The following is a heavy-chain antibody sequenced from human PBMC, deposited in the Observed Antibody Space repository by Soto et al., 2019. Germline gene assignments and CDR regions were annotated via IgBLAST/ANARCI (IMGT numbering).Heavy chain of an antibody. CDR2: IYYSGST. CDR3: ARMYYYDSSGYYNVPNWFDP. CDR1: GGSISSYY. V-gene: IGHV4-59*01. Sequence: SETLSLTCTVSGGSISSYYWSWIRQPPGKGLEWIGYIYYSGSTNYNPSLKSRVTISVDTSKNQFSLKLSSVTAADTAVYYCARMYYYDSSGYYNVPNWFDPWGQGILVTVS. J-gene: IGHJ5*02. D-gene: IGHD3-22*01.